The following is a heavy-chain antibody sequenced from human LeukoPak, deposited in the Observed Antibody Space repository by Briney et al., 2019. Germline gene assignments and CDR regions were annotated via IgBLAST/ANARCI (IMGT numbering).Heavy chain of an antibody. CDR2: TYYRSKWYN. J-gene: IGHJ6*03. CDR3: ARESLGGNSYYYYYYMDV. D-gene: IGHD4-23*01. CDR1: GDSVSSNSAA. V-gene: IGHV6-1*01. Sequence: SQTLSLTCAISGDSVSSNSAAWNWIRQSPSRGLEWLGRTYYRSKWYNDYAVSVKSRITINPDTSKNQFSLQLNSVTPEDTAVYYCARESLGGNSYYYYYYMDVWGKGTTVTVSS.